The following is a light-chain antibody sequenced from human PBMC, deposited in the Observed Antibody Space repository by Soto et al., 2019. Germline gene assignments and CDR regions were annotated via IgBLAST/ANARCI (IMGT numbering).Light chain of an antibody. CDR3: QQYGSLCT. Sequence: IVVTQSPDSLPVSLGERVTINCKTIQSVLYRSNSQNYLAWFQHKAGQPPKLLIYWASIRQSGVPDRFSGSGSGTDFTLTISRLQPEDLAVYYCQQYGSLCTFGQGTKLEI. J-gene: IGKJ5*01. V-gene: IGKV4-1*01. CDR1: QSVLYRSNSQNY. CDR2: WAS.